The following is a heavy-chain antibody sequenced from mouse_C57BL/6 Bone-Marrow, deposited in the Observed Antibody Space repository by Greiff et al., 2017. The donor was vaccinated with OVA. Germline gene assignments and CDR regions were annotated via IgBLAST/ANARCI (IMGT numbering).Heavy chain of an antibody. Sequence: QVQLQQSGPELVKPGASVKISCKASGYSFTSYYIHWVKQRPGQGLEWIGWIYPGSGNTKYNEKFKGKATLTADTSSSTAYMQLSSLTSEDSAVYYYARDYGSRGYAMDYWGQGTSVTVSS. D-gene: IGHD1-1*01. CDR2: IYPGSGNT. J-gene: IGHJ4*01. V-gene: IGHV1-66*01. CDR1: GYSFTSYY. CDR3: ARDYGSRGYAMDY.